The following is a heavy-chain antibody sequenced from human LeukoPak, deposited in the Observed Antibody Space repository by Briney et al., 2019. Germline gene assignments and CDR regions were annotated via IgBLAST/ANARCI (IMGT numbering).Heavy chain of an antibody. Sequence: PSETLSLTCTVSGGSINSYYWIWIRQSPGKGLEWIGNIYYTGSTNYNPSLKSRVTISVDTSKNQFSLKLTSVTAADTAIYYCARLPLDYGDYGGFEYWGQGILVTVST. CDR1: GGSINSYY. V-gene: IGHV4-59*08. D-gene: IGHD4-23*01. CDR3: ARLPLDYGDYGGFEY. CDR2: IYYTGST. J-gene: IGHJ4*02.